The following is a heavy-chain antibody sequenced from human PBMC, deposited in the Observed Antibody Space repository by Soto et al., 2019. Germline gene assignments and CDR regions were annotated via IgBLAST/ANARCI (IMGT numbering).Heavy chain of an antibody. V-gene: IGHV1-18*01. Sequence: ASVKVSCKASGYTFTSYGISWVRQAPGQGLEWMGWISAYNGNTNYAQKLQGRVTMTTDTSTSTAYMELRSLRSDDTAVYYCARVRITIEDYYGMAVWGQGTTVTVSS. J-gene: IGHJ6*02. D-gene: IGHD3-3*01. CDR3: ARVRITIEDYYGMAV. CDR2: ISAYNGNT. CDR1: GYTFTSYG.